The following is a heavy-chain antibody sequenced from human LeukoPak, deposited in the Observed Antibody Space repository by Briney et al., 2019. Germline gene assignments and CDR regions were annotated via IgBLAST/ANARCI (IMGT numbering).Heavy chain of an antibody. J-gene: IGHJ5*02. D-gene: IGHD1/OR15-1a*01. CDR1: GFTVSSNY. CDR2: IYSGGST. CDR3: ARDSSPITGTLWFDP. V-gene: IGHV3-66*02. Sequence: GGSLRLSCAASGFTVSSNYMSWVRQAPGKGLEWVSVIYSGGSTYYADSVEGRFTISRDNSKNTLYLQMNSLRAEDTAVYYCARDSSPITGTLWFDPWGQGTLVTVSS.